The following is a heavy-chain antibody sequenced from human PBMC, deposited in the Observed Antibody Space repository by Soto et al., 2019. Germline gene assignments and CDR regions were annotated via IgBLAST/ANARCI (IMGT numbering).Heavy chain of an antibody. CDR1: GFTFSSYG. Sequence: GGSLRLSCAASGFTFSSYGMHWVRQAPGKGLEWVAVIWYDGSNKYYADSVKGRFTISRDNSKNTLYLQMNSLRAEDTAVYYCASDSGQNAFDIWGQGTMVTVSS. CDR3: ASDSGQNAFDI. V-gene: IGHV3-33*01. J-gene: IGHJ3*02. D-gene: IGHD3-10*01. CDR2: IWYDGSNK.